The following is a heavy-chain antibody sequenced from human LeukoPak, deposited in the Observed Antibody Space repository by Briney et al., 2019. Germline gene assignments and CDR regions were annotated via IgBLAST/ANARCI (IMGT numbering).Heavy chain of an antibody. V-gene: IGHV3-23*01. J-gene: IGHJ3*02. CDR2: ISGSGGST. CDR1: GFTFSSYA. CDR3: AKDLQLSTIFGVVPRENAFDI. D-gene: IGHD3-3*01. Sequence: GGSLRLSCAASGFTFSSYAMSWVRQAPGKGLEWVSAISGSGGSTYYADSVKGRFTISRDNSKNTLYLQMNSLRAEDTAVYYCAKDLQLSTIFGVVPRENAFDIWGQGTMVTVSS.